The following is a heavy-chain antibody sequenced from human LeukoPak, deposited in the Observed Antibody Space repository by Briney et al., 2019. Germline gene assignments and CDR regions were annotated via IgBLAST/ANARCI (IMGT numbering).Heavy chain of an antibody. CDR1: GGTFSSYA. CDR3: ARGPGYYYDSSGYSAGMDV. D-gene: IGHD3-22*01. CDR2: IIPILGIA. Sequence: GSSVKVSCKASGGTFSSYAISWVRQAPGQGLEWMGRIIPILGIANYAQKFQGRVTMTADKSTSTAYMELSSLRSEDTAVYYCARGPGYYYDSSGYSAGMDVWGQGTTVTVSS. J-gene: IGHJ6*02. V-gene: IGHV1-69*04.